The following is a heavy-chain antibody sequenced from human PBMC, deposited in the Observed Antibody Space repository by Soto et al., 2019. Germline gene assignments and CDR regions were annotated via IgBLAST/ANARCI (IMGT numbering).Heavy chain of an antibody. CDR1: GASISGGDYY. Sequence: SETLSLTCTVSGASISGGDYYWTWIRQPPGKGLEWIGSIYYTGNTYSNPSLESRLSISVDPSNNQFALRLTSVTAPDTAIYYCARATDDSNTSYLDTWGQGTLLTISS. D-gene: IGHD3-22*01. CDR3: ARATDDSNTSYLDT. J-gene: IGHJ4*02. CDR2: IYYTGNT. V-gene: IGHV4-30-4*01.